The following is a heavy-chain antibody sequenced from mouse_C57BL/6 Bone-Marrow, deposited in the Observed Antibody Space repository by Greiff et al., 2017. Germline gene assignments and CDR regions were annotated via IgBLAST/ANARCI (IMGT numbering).Heavy chain of an antibody. CDR3: ARWDVRLAF. CDR1: GFTFTDYY. Sequence: EVQLVESGGGLVQPGGSLSLSCAASGFTFTDYYMSWVRQPPGKALEWLGFIRNKANGYTTEYSASVKGRFTISRDNSQSLLYRQMNALRAEDSATYYCARWDVRLAFWGQGTLVTVSA. V-gene: IGHV7-3*01. CDR2: IRNKANGYTT. D-gene: IGHD3-3*01. J-gene: IGHJ3*01.